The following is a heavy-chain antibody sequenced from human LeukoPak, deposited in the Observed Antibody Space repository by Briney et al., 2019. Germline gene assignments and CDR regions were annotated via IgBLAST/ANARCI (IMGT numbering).Heavy chain of an antibody. Sequence: ASVKVSCKASGYTFPSYFMHWVRQAPGQGLEWMGWMNPKSGNTGSAQRFQGRVTMTRDTSISTAYMELSSLASEDTAVYYCARVWGAIDYWGQGTLVTVSS. CDR3: ARVWGAIDY. CDR1: GYTFPSYF. V-gene: IGHV1-8*01. CDR2: MNPKSGNT. D-gene: IGHD1-26*01. J-gene: IGHJ4*02.